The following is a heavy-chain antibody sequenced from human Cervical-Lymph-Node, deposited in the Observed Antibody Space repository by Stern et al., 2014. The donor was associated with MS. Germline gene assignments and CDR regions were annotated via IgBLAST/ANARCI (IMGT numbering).Heavy chain of an antibody. CDR2: VSGYNNET. J-gene: IGHJ2*01. CDR3: ARDRRLYNFGGQGYFDL. V-gene: IGHV1-18*01. CDR1: GYTFTSFG. D-gene: IGHD1-1*01. Sequence: QVQLVQSGAEVKKPGASVKVSCKASGYTFTSFGVSWVRQAPGQGLEWMGRVSGYNNETGYPPNHQGRVTMTADTSTDTAYMEVRSLRSDDTAVYYCARDRRLYNFGGQGYFDLWGRGTLVTVSS.